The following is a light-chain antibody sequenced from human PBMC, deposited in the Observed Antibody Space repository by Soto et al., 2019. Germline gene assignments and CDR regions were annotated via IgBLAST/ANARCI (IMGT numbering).Light chain of an antibody. CDR3: SSYAGSNNVI. CDR1: SSDVGGYNY. Sequence: QSVLTQPPSASGSPGQSVTISCTGTSSDVGGYNYVSWYQQHPGKAPKLLIYEVSERPSGVPVRFSGSKSGNTASLTVSGLQAEDEADYYCSSYAGSNNVIFGGGTKVTVL. V-gene: IGLV2-8*01. CDR2: EVS. J-gene: IGLJ2*01.